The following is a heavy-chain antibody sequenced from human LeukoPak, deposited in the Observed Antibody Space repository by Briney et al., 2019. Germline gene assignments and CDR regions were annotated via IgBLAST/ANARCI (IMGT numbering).Heavy chain of an antibody. Sequence: SDTLSLTCTVSGGSMSSGGYYWSWIRQHPGKGLEWIGYIYYSGSTYYNPSLKSRVTISVDTSKNQFSLKLSSVTAADTAVYYCARDKAYSSSWYNWFDPWGQGTLVTVSS. CDR1: GGSMSSGGYY. CDR3: ARDKAYSSSWYNWFDP. D-gene: IGHD6-13*01. J-gene: IGHJ5*02. V-gene: IGHV4-31*03. CDR2: IYYSGST.